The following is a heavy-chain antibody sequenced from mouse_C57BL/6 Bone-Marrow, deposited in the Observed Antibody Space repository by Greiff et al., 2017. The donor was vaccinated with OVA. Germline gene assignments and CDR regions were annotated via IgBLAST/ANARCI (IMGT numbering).Heavy chain of an antibody. CDR3: ARYYDYDWYFDV. CDR2: IYPGDGDT. J-gene: IGHJ1*03. D-gene: IGHD2-4*01. CDR1: GYAFSSSW. V-gene: IGHV1-82*01. Sequence: LVESGPELVKPRASVKISCKASGYAFSSSWMNWVKQRPGKGLEWIGRIYPGDGDTNYNGKFKGKATLTADKSSSTAYMQLSSLTSEDSAVYFCARYYDYDWYFDVWGTGTTVTVSS.